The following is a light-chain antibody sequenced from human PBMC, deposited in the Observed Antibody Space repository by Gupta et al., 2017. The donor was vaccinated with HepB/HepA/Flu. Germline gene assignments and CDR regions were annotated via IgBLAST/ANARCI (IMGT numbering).Light chain of an antibody. CDR2: GAS. CDR3: HQYGSSPLT. J-gene: IGKJ4*01. CDR1: QGIRSNY. V-gene: IGKV3-20*01. Sequence: EIVLTQSPGTLSLSPGERATLSCRASQGIRSNYLAWYQQKGGQAPRLLIYGASTRATGIPDRFTGSGSGTDFTLTISRLEPEEFAVYSCHQYGSSPLTFGGGTKVEIK.